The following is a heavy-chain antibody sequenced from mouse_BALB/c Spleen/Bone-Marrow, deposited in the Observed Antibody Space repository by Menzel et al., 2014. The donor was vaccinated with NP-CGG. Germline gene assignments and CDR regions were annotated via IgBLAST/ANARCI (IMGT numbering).Heavy chain of an antibody. Sequence: LPQSGAALVKPGASVKLSCTASGFNIKDTYIHWVKQRPEQGLEWIGRIDPAHGNTKYDPKFQGKATIKADPSSNTAYLQLSSLTSEDTAGEDGARWELGRAWFAYWGQGTRGTGSA. J-gene: IGHJ3*01. CDR2: IDPAHGNT. V-gene: IGHV14-3*02. D-gene: IGHD4-1*01. CDR1: GFNIKDTY. CDR3: ARWELGRAWFAY.